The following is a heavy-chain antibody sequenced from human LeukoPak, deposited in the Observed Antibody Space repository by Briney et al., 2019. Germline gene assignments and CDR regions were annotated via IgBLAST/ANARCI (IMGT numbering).Heavy chain of an antibody. D-gene: IGHD4-17*01. CDR3: ARMTTGHDF. CDR1: GGSISSYY. V-gene: IGHV4-34*01. CDR2: VNHSGYT. J-gene: IGHJ4*02. Sequence: SETLSLTCTVSGGSISSYYWSWIRPPPGKGLEWIGEVNHSGYTNDNPSLKSRVTISVDTSKNQFSLRLRSVTAADTAVYFCARMTTGHDFWGQGTLVTVSS.